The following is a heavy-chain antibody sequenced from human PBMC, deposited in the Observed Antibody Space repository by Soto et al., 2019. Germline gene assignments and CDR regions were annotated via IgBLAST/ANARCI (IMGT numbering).Heavy chain of an antibody. CDR1: GFTFSSYL. CDR3: VRQYSYDLHARGHFDH. Sequence: EVQLVESGGGLVQPGGSLRLSCAASGFTFSSYLMHWVRQAPGKGLVWVSRINNDGSSTNYADSVKGRFTISRDNAKNTLYLQMNSLRAEDTAVYYCVRQYSYDLHARGHFDHWGQGTLVTVSS. D-gene: IGHD1-26*01. V-gene: IGHV3-74*01. J-gene: IGHJ4*02. CDR2: INNDGSST.